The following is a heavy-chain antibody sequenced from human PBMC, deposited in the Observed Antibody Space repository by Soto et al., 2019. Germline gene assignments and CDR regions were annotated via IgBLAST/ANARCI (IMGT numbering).Heavy chain of an antibody. Sequence: SETLSLTCTVSGGSINGYWSWVRQPPGQGLEWIGEIHHGGSAKYNPSLKSRVTISIDKSNNQFSVHLSFVTAADTAVYYCARHGGFYFDYWGQGALVTVSS. CDR1: GGSINGY. J-gene: IGHJ4*02. CDR3: ARHGGFYFDY. D-gene: IGHD3-16*01. V-gene: IGHV4-4*02. CDR2: IHHGGSA.